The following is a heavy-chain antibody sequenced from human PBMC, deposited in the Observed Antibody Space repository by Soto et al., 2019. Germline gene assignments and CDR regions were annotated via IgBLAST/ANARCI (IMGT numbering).Heavy chain of an antibody. V-gene: IGHV3-7*01. CDR1: GFVFSSNS. Sequence: EVQLVESGGGWVQPGGSLRLSCAASGFVFSSNSMAWVRQVPGKGLEWVANIKQDGSEKYYVDSVKGRLTISRDNADNSLSLQINSLRAEDTAGYCCARVRMGGYDFWGQGTIVTVSS. CDR3: ARVRMGGYDF. D-gene: IGHD5-12*01. J-gene: IGHJ4*02. CDR2: IKQDGSEK.